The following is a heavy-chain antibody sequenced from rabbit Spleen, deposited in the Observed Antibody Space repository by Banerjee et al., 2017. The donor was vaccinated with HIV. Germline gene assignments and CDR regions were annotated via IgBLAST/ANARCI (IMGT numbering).Heavy chain of an antibody. CDR3: GRSSYAGYAGYGYGTNL. Sequence: QQQLVESGGGLVKPGASLTLTCKASGFSFSDRDVMCWVRQAPGKGLEWIGCIYTGGSGGIYYATWANGRFTVSKSSSTTVTLQMTSLTAADTATYFCGRSSYAGYAGYGYGTNLWGQGTLVTVS. V-gene: IGHV1S45*01. CDR2: IYTGGSGGI. CDR1: GFSFSDRDV. D-gene: IGHD7-1*01. J-gene: IGHJ4*01.